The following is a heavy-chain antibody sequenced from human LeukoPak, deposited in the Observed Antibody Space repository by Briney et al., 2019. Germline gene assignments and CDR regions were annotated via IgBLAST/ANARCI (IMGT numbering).Heavy chain of an antibody. J-gene: IGHJ4*02. V-gene: IGHV3-74*01. D-gene: IGHD3-10*01. Sequence: GGSLRLSCAASGFTFSSYWMHWVRQAPGKGLVWVSRINTDGSSTSYADSVKGRFTISRDNAKNSLYLQMNSLRAEDTAMYYCARHYSGGYYSFDYWGQGTLVTVSS. CDR1: GFTFSSYW. CDR3: ARHYSGGYYSFDY. CDR2: INTDGSST.